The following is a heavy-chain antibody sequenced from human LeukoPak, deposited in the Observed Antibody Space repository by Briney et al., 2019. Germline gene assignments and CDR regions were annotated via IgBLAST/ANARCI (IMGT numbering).Heavy chain of an antibody. D-gene: IGHD6-19*01. CDR2: IYTSGST. J-gene: IGHJ4*02. CDR3: ARDLCRRRESSGWYCEEGYYFDY. V-gene: IGHV4-61*02. CDR1: SGSISSGSYY. Sequence: SQTLSLTCTVSSGSISSGSYYWSWIRQPAGKGLEWIGRIYTSGSTNYNPSLKSRVTISVDTSKNQFSLKLSSVTAADTAVYYCARDLCRRRESSGWYCEEGYYFDYWGQGTLVTVSS.